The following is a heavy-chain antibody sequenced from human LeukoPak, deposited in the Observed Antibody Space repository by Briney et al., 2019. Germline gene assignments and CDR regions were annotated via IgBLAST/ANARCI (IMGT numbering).Heavy chain of an antibody. CDR1: GYSFTGYY. Sequence: ASAKVSCKASGYSFTGYYMHWVRQAPGQGLEWMGWINPNSGGTNYAQKFQGRVTMTRDTSVSTAYMELSRLRSDDTAVYYCARASGYSSIWFDYWGQGTLVTVSS. CDR3: ARASGYSSIWFDY. CDR2: INPNSGGT. V-gene: IGHV1-2*02. J-gene: IGHJ4*02. D-gene: IGHD6-13*01.